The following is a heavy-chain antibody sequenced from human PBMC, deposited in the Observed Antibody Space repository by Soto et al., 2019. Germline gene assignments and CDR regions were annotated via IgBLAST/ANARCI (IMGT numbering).Heavy chain of an antibody. CDR3: ARGGYSYGLVQVYFDY. CDR2: IYYSGST. V-gene: IGHV4-30-4*01. D-gene: IGHD5-18*01. CDR1: GGTISSGDYY. J-gene: IGHJ4*02. Sequence: PSETLSLTCTVSGGTISSGDYYWSWIRQPPGKGLEWIGYIYYSGSTYYNPSLKSRVTISVDTSKNQFSLKLSSVTAADTAVYYCARGGYSYGLVQVYFDYWGQGTLVTVSS.